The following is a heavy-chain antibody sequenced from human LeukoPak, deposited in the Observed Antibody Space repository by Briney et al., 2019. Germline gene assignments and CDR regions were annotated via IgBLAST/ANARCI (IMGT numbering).Heavy chain of an antibody. V-gene: IGHV3-30-3*01. CDR3: ARDPTEYYDFWSGYYSPLDY. CDR2: ISYDGSNK. CDR1: GFTFSSYA. J-gene: IGHJ4*02. D-gene: IGHD3-3*01. Sequence: PGGSLRLSCAASGFTFSSYAMHWVRQAPGKGLEWVAVISYDGSNKYYADSVKGRFTISRDNSKNTLYLQMNSLRAEDTAVYYCARDPTEYYDFWSGYYSPLDYWGQGTLVTVSS.